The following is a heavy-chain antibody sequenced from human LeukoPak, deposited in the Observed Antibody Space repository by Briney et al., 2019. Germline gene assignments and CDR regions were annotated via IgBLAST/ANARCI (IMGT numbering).Heavy chain of an antibody. J-gene: IGHJ4*02. V-gene: IGHV3-11*01. D-gene: IGHD5-12*01. CDR3: AGTYSGYASPDY. CDR2: ISSSGSTI. CDR1: GFTFSDYY. Sequence: GGTLRLSCAASGFTFSDYYMSWIRQAPGKGLEWVSYISSSGSTIYYADSVKGRFTISRDNAKNSLYLQMNSLRAEDTAVYYCAGTYSGYASPDYWGQGTLVTVSS.